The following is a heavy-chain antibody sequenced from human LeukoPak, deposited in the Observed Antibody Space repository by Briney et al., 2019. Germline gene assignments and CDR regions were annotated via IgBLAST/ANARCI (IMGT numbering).Heavy chain of an antibody. CDR2: INHSGST. Sequence: SETLSLTSAVYGGSFSGYYWSWIRQPPGKGLEWIGEINHSGSTNYNPSLKSRVTISVDTSKNQFSLKLSSVTAADTAVYYCARVKYYYDSSGYYHWGQGTLVTVSS. D-gene: IGHD3-22*01. V-gene: IGHV4-34*01. J-gene: IGHJ5*02. CDR1: GGSFSGYY. CDR3: ARVKYYYDSSGYYH.